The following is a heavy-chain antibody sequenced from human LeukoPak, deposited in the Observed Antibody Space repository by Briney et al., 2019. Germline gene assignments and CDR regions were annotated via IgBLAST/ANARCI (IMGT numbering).Heavy chain of an antibody. V-gene: IGHV4-34*01. D-gene: IGHD6-19*01. J-gene: IGHJ1*01. CDR2: INHSGST. CDR1: GGSFSGYY. CDR3: ATWGGSGWYGSSFFQH. Sequence: PSETLPLTCAVYGGSFSGYYWSWIRQPPGKGLEWIGEINHSGSTNYNPSLKSRVTISVDTSKNQFSLKLSSVTAADTAVYYCATWGGSGWYGSSFFQHWGQGTLVTVSS.